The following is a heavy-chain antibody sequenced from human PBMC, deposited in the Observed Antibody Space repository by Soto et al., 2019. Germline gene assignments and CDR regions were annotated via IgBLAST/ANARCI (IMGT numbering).Heavy chain of an antibody. CDR1: GGTFSSYA. D-gene: IGHD3-10*01. CDR3: ASSSLWFGEPVYYYYGMDG. CDR2: IIPIFGTA. Sequence: QVQLVQSGAEVKKPGSSVKVSCKASGGTFSSYAISWVRQAPGQGLEWMGGIIPIFGTANYAQKFQCRVTITADESTSTDYMELSSLRSEDTCVYYCASSSLWFGEPVYYYYGMDGWGQGTKVTVSS. J-gene: IGHJ6*02. V-gene: IGHV1-69*01.